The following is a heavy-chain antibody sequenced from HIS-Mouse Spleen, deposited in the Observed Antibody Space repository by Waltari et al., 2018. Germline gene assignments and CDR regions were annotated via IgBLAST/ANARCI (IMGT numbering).Heavy chain of an antibody. J-gene: IGHJ4*02. V-gene: IGHV3-30*18. CDR2: ISYDGSNK. CDR3: AKDRGSQFDY. CDR1: GCTFSRYG. Sequence: QVQLVETGGGVVQPGRSLRLSCAASGCTFSRYGMPWVRQAPGKGLEWVAVISYDGSNKYYADSVKGRFTISRDNSKNTLYLQMNSLRAEDTAVYYCAKDRGSQFDYWGQGTLVTVSS. D-gene: IGHD1-26*01.